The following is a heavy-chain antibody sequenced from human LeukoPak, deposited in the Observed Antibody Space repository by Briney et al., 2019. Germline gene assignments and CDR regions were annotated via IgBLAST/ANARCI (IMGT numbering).Heavy chain of an antibody. V-gene: IGHV3-23*01. J-gene: IGHJ4*02. Sequence: GGSLRLSCAASGFTFRSYAMSWVRQAPGKGLEWVSAISGSGGSTYYADSAKGRFTISRDNSKNTLYLQMNSLRAEDTAVYYYAKDQLSNVVVPAAISNWGQGTLVTVSS. CDR2: ISGSGGST. CDR1: GFTFRSYA. D-gene: IGHD2-2*02. CDR3: AKDQLSNVVVPAAISN.